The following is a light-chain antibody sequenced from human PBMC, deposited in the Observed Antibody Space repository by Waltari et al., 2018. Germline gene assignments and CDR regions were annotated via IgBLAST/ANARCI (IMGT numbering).Light chain of an antibody. J-gene: IGKJ2*01. CDR3: QQYYSTPMYT. Sequence: DIVMTQSPDSLAVSLGERATINCKSSQSVLYSSNNKNYLAWYQQKPGQPPKLLMYWASTRESWVPDRFSGSGSGTDFTRTISSLQAEDVAVYYCQQYYSTPMYTFGQGTKLEIK. V-gene: IGKV4-1*01. CDR1: QSVLYSSNNKNY. CDR2: WAS.